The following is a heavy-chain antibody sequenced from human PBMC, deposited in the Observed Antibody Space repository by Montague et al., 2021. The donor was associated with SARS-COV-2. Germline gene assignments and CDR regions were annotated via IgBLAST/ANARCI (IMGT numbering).Heavy chain of an antibody. V-gene: IGHV4-61*02. CDR1: GGSISSGSYY. Sequence: TLSLTCTVSGGSISSGSYYWSWIRQPARKGLEWIGRNYTSGSTNYNPSLKSRVTISVDTSKNQFSLRLSSVTAADTAVYYCARVGVGTMVRGVIPAYYYDGIDVWGQGTTVTVSS. D-gene: IGHD3-10*01. J-gene: IGHJ6*02. CDR2: NYTSGST. CDR3: ARVGVGTMVRGVIPAYYYDGIDV.